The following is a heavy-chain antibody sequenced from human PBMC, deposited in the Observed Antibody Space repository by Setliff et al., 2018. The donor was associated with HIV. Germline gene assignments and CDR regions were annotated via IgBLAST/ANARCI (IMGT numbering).Heavy chain of an antibody. D-gene: IGHD2-15*01. CDR3: ARVFPPIRGAPFGTPPGAFDI. V-gene: IGHV4-4*07. CDR1: GGSMSTDY. J-gene: IGHJ3*02. Sequence: SETLSLTCSVSGGSMSTDYWSWIRQPAGKRLEWIGRVYTSGSTIYDPSLRSRVTMSVDTSKSQFSLKLNSVAAADTAVYYCARVFPPIRGAPFGTPPGAFDIWGQGTMVTVSS. CDR2: VYTSGST.